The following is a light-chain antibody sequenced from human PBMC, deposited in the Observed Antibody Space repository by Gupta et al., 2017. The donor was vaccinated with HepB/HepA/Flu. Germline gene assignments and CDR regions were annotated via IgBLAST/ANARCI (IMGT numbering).Light chain of an antibody. CDR1: QSVTSK. Sequence: EIVMTQSPATLSVSPGERATLSCRASQSVTSKLAWYQQKPGQAPRLLIYGASARATGIPARFSGSGSGTEFTLTISSLQAEDFAVYHCQQYNAGPLTFGQGTRLEIK. J-gene: IGKJ5*01. V-gene: IGKV3-15*01. CDR2: GAS. CDR3: QQYNAGPLT.